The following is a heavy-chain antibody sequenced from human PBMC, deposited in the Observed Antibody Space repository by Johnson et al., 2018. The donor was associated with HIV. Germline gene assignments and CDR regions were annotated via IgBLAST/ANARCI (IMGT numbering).Heavy chain of an antibody. J-gene: IGHJ3*02. Sequence: QVQLVESGGGLVQPGGSLRLSCSASGFTFSHFPMHWVRQAPGKGLEYVSSISNTGDSPYYANSVKGRFTISRDNSKNTLYLQMNSLTADDTAVYYCARDQAYSSSWEGVFDIWGQGTRVIVSS. V-gene: IGHV3-64*04. CDR2: ISNTGDSP. D-gene: IGHD6-13*01. CDR1: GFTFSHFP. CDR3: ARDQAYSSSWEGVFDI.